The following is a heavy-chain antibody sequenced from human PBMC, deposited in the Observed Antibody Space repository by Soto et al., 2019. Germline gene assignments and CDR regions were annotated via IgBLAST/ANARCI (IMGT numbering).Heavy chain of an antibody. D-gene: IGHD3-16*02. V-gene: IGHV1-2*02. CDR3: ARASRIMLTFGGVIGPGY. CDR2: INPNSGGT. Sequence: ASLKVSCKASGYTFTGYYMHWVRQAPGQGLEWMGWINPNSGGTNYAQKFQGRVTMTRDTSISTAYMELSRLSSDDTAVYYCARASRIMLTFGGVIGPGYWGQGTLVTVSS. J-gene: IGHJ4*02. CDR1: GYTFTGYY.